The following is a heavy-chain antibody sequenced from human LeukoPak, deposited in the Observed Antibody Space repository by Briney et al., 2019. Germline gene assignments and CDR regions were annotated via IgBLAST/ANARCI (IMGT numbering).Heavy chain of an antibody. V-gene: IGHV3-53*01. J-gene: IGHJ4*02. D-gene: IGHD3-22*01. CDR1: RFTVSSNY. Sequence: GGALRLSCAASRFTVSSNYMSWVRQAPGEGLGWVSAIYSGGSTYYADSVKGRFTISRDNSKNTLYLQINSLRAEDTAVYYCARERNYYVSSGYYSPDYFDYWGQGTLVTVSS. CDR2: IYSGGST. CDR3: ARERNYYVSSGYYSPDYFDY.